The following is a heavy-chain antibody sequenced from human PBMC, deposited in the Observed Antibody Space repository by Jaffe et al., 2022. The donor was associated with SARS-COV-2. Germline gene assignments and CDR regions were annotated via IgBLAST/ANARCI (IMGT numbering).Heavy chain of an antibody. Sequence: VQLVDSGGGLVQPGGSLRLSCAASGFTFSDFWMSWVRQAPGKGLEWVANIKGHGNEKHYLDSVEGRFTISRDNAKNSLYLQMNSLRAEDTAIYYCARAGGVFDSWGRGTLVTVSS. CDR2: IKGHGNEK. CDR3: ARAGGVFDS. V-gene: IGHV3-7*03. CDR1: GFTFSDFW. D-gene: IGHD2-8*02. J-gene: IGHJ4*02.